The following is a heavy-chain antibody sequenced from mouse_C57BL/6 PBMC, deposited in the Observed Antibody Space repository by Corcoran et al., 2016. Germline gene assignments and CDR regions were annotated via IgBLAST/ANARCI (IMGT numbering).Heavy chain of an antibody. J-gene: IGHJ3*01. V-gene: IGHV1-19*01. D-gene: IGHD1-1*01. Sequence: EVQLQQSGPELVKPGASVKMSCKASGYTFTDYYMNWVKQSHGKSLEWIGVINPYNGGTSYNQKFKGKATLTVDKSSSTAYMELNSLTSEDSAVYYCARSTVEACFAYWGQGTLVTVSA. CDR1: GYTFTDYY. CDR2: INPYNGGT. CDR3: ARSTVEACFAY.